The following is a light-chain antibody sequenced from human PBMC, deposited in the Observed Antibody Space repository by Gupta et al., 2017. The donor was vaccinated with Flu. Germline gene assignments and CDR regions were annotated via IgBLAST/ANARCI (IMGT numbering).Light chain of an antibody. V-gene: IGLV2-14*01. CDR1: SSDVGGYNY. CDR2: EVS. J-gene: IGLJ1*01. CDR3: SSYTSSSTRV. Sequence: QSALTQPASVSGSPGQSITISCTGTSSDVGGYNYVPWYQQHPGKAPKLMSYEVSNRPSGVSNRFSGSKSGNTASLTISGLQAEDEADYYCSSYTSSSTRVFGTGTKVTVL.